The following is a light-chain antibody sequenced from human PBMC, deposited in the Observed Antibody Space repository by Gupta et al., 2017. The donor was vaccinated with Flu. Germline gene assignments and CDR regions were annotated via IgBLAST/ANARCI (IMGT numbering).Light chain of an antibody. J-gene: IGKJ1*01. V-gene: IGKV3-20*01. Sequence: EIVMTQSPGTLSLSPGETATLSCRASEGVTNNFVAWYHQRPGQAPRLLISAASDRAAGVPDRFSGSESGTDFTLTISGLEPEDLGVYYCQQYHASAAFGQGTKVEIK. CDR1: EGVTNNF. CDR2: AAS. CDR3: QQYHASAA.